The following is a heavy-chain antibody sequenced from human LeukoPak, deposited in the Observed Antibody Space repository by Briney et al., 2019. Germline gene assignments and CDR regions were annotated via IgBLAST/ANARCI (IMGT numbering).Heavy chain of an antibody. CDR1: GGSISSSSYY. V-gene: IGHV4-39*02. Sequence: KASETLSLTCTVSGGSISSSSYYWGWIRQPPGKGLEWIGSIYYSGSTYYNPSLKSRVTISVDTSKNQFSLKLSSVTAADTAVYYCARDPRVTPVNYYYYYYMDVWGKGTTVTVSS. D-gene: IGHD2-21*02. CDR2: IYYSGST. J-gene: IGHJ6*03. CDR3: ARDPRVTPVNYYYYYYMDV.